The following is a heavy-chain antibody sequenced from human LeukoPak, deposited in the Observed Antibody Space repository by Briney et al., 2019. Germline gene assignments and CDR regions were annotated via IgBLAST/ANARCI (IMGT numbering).Heavy chain of an antibody. D-gene: IGHD3-3*01. J-gene: IGHJ4*02. CDR2: IYYSGST. Sequence: ASETLSLTCTVSGGSISSGDYYWSWIRQPPGKGLEWIGYIYYSGSTYYNPSLKSRVTISVDTSKNQFSLKLSSVTAADTAVYYCARAVLEWCAFDYWDQGTLVTVSS. CDR3: ARAVLEWCAFDY. V-gene: IGHV4-30-4*08. CDR1: GGSISSGDYY.